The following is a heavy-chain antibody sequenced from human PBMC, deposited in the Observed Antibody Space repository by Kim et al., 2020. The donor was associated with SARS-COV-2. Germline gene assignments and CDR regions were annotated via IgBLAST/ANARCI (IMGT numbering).Heavy chain of an antibody. CDR1: GYSFTSYW. Sequence: GESLKISCKGSGYSFTSYWISWVRQMPGKGLEWMGRIDPSDSYTNYSPSFQGHVTISADKSISTAYLQWSSLKASDTAMYYCARHVYYCSSTSCYYYYYGMDVWGQGTTVTVSS. D-gene: IGHD2-2*01. V-gene: IGHV5-10-1*01. CDR3: ARHVYYCSSTSCYYYYYGMDV. CDR2: IDPSDSYT. J-gene: IGHJ6*02.